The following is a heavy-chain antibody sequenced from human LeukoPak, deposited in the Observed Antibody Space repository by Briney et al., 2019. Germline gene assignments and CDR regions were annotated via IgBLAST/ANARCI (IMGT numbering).Heavy chain of an antibody. CDR1: GYTFTGYY. V-gene: IGHV1-2*02. Sequence: ASVKVSCKASGYTFTGYYMDWVRQAPGQGLEWMGWINPNSGGTNYAQKFQGRVTMTRDTSISTAYMELSRLRSDDTAVYYCARDNSTSWGWFDPWGQGTLVTVSS. CDR3: ARDNSTSWGWFDP. D-gene: IGHD2-2*01. CDR2: INPNSGGT. J-gene: IGHJ5*02.